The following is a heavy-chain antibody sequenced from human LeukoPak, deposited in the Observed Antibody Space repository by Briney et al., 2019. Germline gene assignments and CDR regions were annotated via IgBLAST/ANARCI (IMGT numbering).Heavy chain of an antibody. Sequence: GGSLRLSCAASGFTFSSYEMNWVRQAPGKGLEWVSSISSSSSYIYYADSVKGRFTISRDNAKNSLYLQMNSLRAEDTAVYYCARVMGGGIAARPGIFDYWGQGTLVTVSS. J-gene: IGHJ4*02. CDR3: ARVMGGGIAARPGIFDY. V-gene: IGHV3-21*01. CDR2: ISSSSSYI. D-gene: IGHD6-6*01. CDR1: GFTFSSYE.